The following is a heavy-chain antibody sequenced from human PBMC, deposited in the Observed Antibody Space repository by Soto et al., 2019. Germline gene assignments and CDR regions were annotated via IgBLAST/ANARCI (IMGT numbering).Heavy chain of an antibody. CDR2: IYYSGST. CDR3: ARLREMATIFDY. CDR1: GGSISSDGNY. D-gene: IGHD5-12*01. J-gene: IGHJ4*02. V-gene: IGHV4-31*03. Sequence: SETLSLTCTVSGGSISSDGNYWSCIRQHPGKGLEWIGYIYYSGSTYYNPSLKSRVTISVDTSKNQFSLKLSSVTASYTAVYYCARLREMATIFDYWGQGTLVTVSS.